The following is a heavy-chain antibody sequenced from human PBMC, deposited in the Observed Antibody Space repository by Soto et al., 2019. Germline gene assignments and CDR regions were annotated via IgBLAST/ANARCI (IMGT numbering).Heavy chain of an antibody. V-gene: IGHV1-18*01. J-gene: IGHJ4*02. CDR2: ISAYNGNT. CDR3: ATGGPPLDY. CDR1: GYTFSNFG. Sequence: QVQLVQSGAEVKKPGASVKVSCKASGYTFSNFGISWVRQAPGQGLEWMGWISAYNGNTNYAQNSQGRVTMTTDTSTRTAYMEQRSVSSEDTLQCCCATGGPPLDYRGQGTLDAVSS. D-gene: IGHD3-16*01.